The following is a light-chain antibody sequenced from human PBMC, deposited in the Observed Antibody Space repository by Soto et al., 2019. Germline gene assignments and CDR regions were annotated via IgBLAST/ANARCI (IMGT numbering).Light chain of an antibody. CDR2: EVN. J-gene: IGLJ1*01. CDR3: SSYAGSNYV. Sequence: QSALTQPPSASGSPGQSVTISCTGTSSDVGGYIYVSWYQQHPGKVPKLMIYEVNKRPSGVPDRFSGSRPGNTASLTVSGLQTEDEADYYCSSYAGSNYVFGIGTKVTVL. V-gene: IGLV2-8*01. CDR1: SSDVGGYIY.